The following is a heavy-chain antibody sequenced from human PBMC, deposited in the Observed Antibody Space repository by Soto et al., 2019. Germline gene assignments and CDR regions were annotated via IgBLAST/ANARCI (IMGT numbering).Heavy chain of an antibody. V-gene: IGHV4-4*02. CDR3: AKVSGSYYYGMDV. CDR2: IYHSGST. CDR1: GGSISSSNW. D-gene: IGHD1-26*01. J-gene: IGHJ6*02. Sequence: QVQLQESGPGLVKPSGTLSLTCAVSGGSISSSNWWSWVRQPPGKGLEWIGEIYHSGSTNYNPSRPRRVTISVDKSKNQFSLKLSSVTAADTAVYYCAKVSGSYYYGMDVWGQGTTVTVSS.